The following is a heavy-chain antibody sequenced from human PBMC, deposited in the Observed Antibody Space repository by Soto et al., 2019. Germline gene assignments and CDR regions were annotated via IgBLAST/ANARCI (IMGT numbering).Heavy chain of an antibody. CDR3: ARRIHCSSTSCYTNHYYYYGMDV. V-gene: IGHV1-69*01. CDR2: IIPIFGTA. D-gene: IGHD2-2*02. Sequence: QVQLVQSGAEVKKPGSSVKVSCKASGGTFSSYAISWVRQAPGQGLEWMGGIIPIFGTANYAQKFQGRVTITADESTSTVYMELSSLRSEDTAVYYCARRIHCSSTSCYTNHYYYYGMDVWGQGTTVTVSS. CDR1: GGTFSSYA. J-gene: IGHJ6*02.